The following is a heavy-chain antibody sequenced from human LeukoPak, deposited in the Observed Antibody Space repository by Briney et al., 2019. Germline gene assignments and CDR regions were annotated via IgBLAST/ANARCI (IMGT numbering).Heavy chain of an antibody. Sequence: GASVKVSYKASGYIFSNYAMHWVRLAPGQRLEWMGWLNNDNGNTESSQKFQGRVTITWDTSATTAYMELSSLRSEDTAVYYCARVYSVVGATLHPLFDPWGQGTLVTVSS. V-gene: IGHV1-3*04. D-gene: IGHD1-26*01. CDR3: ARVYSVVGATLHPLFDP. CDR2: LNNDNGNT. J-gene: IGHJ5*02. CDR1: GYIFSNYA.